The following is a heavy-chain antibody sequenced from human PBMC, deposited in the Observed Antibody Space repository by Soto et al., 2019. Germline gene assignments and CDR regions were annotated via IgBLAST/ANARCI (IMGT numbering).Heavy chain of an antibody. CDR2: ISYDGSNK. Sequence: GGSLRLSCAASGFTFSSYAMHWVRQAPGKGLEWVAVISYDGSNKYYADSVKGRFTISRDNSKNTLYLQMNSLRAEDTAAYYCARADQPSPLTHWGQGTLVTVS. V-gene: IGHV3-30-3*01. CDR1: GFTFSSYA. CDR3: ARADQPSPLTH. J-gene: IGHJ4*02. D-gene: IGHD2-15*01.